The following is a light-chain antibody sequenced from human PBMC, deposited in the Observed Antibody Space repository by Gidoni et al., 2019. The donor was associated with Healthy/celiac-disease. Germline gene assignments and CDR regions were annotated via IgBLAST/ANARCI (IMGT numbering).Light chain of an antibody. Sequence: DIVMTQSPDSLAVSLGERATINCKSSQSVLSSSNNKNYLAWYQQKPGQPSKLLIYWAFTRESGVPDRFIGSGSGPDFTLTISRLQAEDVAVYYCQQYYITPPWPFGQGTKVEIK. J-gene: IGKJ1*01. CDR3: QQYYITPPWP. CDR2: WAF. V-gene: IGKV4-1*01. CDR1: QSVLSSSNNKNY.